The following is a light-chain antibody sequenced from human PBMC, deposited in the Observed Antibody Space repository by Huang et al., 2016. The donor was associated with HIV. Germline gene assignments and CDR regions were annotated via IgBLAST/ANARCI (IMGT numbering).Light chain of an antibody. CDR1: QTISDY. CDR3: QQSYSTPMYT. CDR2: AAS. J-gene: IGKJ2*01. Sequence: SASVGDRVTITCRASQTISDYLNWYQQKPGKAPKLLIYAASTLQSGVPSRFSGSGSGTDFTLTISSLQPDDFATYYCQQSYSTPMYTFGQGTKLEIK. V-gene: IGKV1-39*01.